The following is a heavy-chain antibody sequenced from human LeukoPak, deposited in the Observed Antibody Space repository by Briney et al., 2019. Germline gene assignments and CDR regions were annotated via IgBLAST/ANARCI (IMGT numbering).Heavy chain of an antibody. Sequence: WASVKVSCKASGYTFTTYGVNWVRQAPGQGLEWMGWISTYDAKTYYAQMLQGRVTMTRDTSTSTVYMELRSLRSDDTAVYYCVRDGGRSIAARPGFDYWGQGTLVTVSS. CDR3: VRDGGRSIAARPGFDY. J-gene: IGHJ4*02. CDR2: ISTYDAKT. CDR1: GYTFTTYG. V-gene: IGHV1-18*01. D-gene: IGHD6-6*01.